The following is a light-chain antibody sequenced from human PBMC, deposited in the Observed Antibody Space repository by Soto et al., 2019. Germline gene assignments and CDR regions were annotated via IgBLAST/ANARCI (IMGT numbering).Light chain of an antibody. CDR2: VVS. CDR3: CSYAGSYTFYV. V-gene: IGLV2-11*01. CDR1: SSDVVCFNY. Sequence: QSVLTQPRSVSGSPGQSVTISCTGTSSDVVCFNYVSWYQQHPDKAPKLLIYVVSKRPSGVPDRFSGSKSGNTASLTISGLQAEDEADYYCCSYAGSYTFYVFGTGTKVTVL. J-gene: IGLJ1*01.